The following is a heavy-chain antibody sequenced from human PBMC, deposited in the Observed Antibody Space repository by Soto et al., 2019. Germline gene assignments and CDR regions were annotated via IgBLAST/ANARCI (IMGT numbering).Heavy chain of an antibody. D-gene: IGHD3-22*01. Sequence: PGGSLRLSCAASGFTFSSYAMHWVRQAPGKGLEWVAVISYDGSNKYYADSVKGRFTISRDNSKNTLYLQMNSLRAEDTAVYCCARVTYYESRGYEEVDYWGQGTLVTITS. V-gene: IGHV3-30-3*01. CDR1: GFTFSSYA. CDR3: ARVTYYESRGYEEVDY. CDR2: ISYDGSNK. J-gene: IGHJ4*02.